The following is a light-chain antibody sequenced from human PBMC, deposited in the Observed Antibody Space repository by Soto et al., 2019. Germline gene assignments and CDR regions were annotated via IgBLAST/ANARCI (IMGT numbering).Light chain of an antibody. Sequence: DIQMTQSPSSLSASVGDRVTITCRASQGNSNFLAWYQQKPGKVPKLLISAASALQSGVPSRFSGSGSGTDFTLTISSLQHEDVATYYCLKYDSAPLTFGGGTKVEIK. CDR2: AAS. V-gene: IGKV1-27*01. CDR1: QGNSNF. CDR3: LKYDSAPLT. J-gene: IGKJ4*01.